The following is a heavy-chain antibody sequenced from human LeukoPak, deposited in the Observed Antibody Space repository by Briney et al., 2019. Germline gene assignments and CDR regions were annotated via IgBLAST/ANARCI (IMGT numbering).Heavy chain of an antibody. V-gene: IGHV3-7*01. Sequence: GGSLRLSCAASGFTISNSWMNWVRQAPGKGLEWVANMNPDGRDKYYVDSVKGRFTISRDNAKNSLYLQMNSLRAEDTAVYYCARGSLVHYYGSGSYRIRAGFDSWGQGTLVTVSS. CDR2: MNPDGRDK. CDR3: ARGSLVHYYGSGSYRIRAGFDS. CDR1: GFTISNSW. D-gene: IGHD3-10*01. J-gene: IGHJ4*02.